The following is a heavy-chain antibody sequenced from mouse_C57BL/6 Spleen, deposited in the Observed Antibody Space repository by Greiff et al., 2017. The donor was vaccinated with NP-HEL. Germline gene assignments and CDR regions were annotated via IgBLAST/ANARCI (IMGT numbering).Heavy chain of an antibody. Sequence: EVQLVESEGGLVQPGSSMKLSCTASGFTFSDYYMAWVRQVPEKGLEWVANINYDGSSTYYLDSLKSRFIISRDNAKNILYLQMSSLKSEDTATYYCARDGDYDDWYFDVWGTGTTVTVSS. CDR3: ARDGDYDDWYFDV. CDR1: GFTFSDYY. J-gene: IGHJ1*03. V-gene: IGHV5-16*01. D-gene: IGHD2-4*01. CDR2: INYDGSST.